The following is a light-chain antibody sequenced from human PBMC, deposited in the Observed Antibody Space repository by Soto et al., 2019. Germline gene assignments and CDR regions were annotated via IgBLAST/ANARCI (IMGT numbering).Light chain of an antibody. V-gene: IGLV2-14*01. CDR1: SSDVGGYNY. J-gene: IGLJ1*01. CDR2: DVR. CDR3: SSYTTVSTYV. Sequence: ALTQPASVSGSPGQSITISCTGTSSDVGGYNYVSWYQQHPGKAPKLMIYDVRNRPSGVSNRFSGSKSVNTASLTIPGLQAEDEADYYCSSYTTVSTYVFGTGTKVTVL.